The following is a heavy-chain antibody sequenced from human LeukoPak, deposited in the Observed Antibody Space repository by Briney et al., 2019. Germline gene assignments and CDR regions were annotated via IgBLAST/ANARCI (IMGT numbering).Heavy chain of an antibody. J-gene: IGHJ4*02. CDR3: ASSRGYSYGYSN. D-gene: IGHD5-18*01. CDR1: SGSISNYY. CDR2: IYSSGYT. Sequence: SETLSLTCSVSSGSISNYYWSWIRQPAGKALEWIGRIYSSGYTDYNPSLGSRVTVSLDTSKNQFSLKLSSVTAADTAVYYCASSRGYSYGYSNWDQGTLVTVSS. V-gene: IGHV4-4*07.